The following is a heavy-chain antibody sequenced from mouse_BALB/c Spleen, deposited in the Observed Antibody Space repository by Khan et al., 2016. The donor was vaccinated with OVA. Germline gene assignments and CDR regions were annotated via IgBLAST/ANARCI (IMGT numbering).Heavy chain of an antibody. CDR1: GYTFTSYV. V-gene: IGHV1S136*01. Sequence: VQLQQSGPELVKPGASVKMSCKASGYTFTSYVIHWVRQKPGQGLEWIGYIYPFNDATKFNENFKGKAILTSDKSSSTAYMELTSLTSEDSAVYFGAKDYRADEYLDSWGQGTTLTVSS. CDR3: AKDYRADEYLDS. J-gene: IGHJ2*01. D-gene: IGHD2-12*01. CDR2: IYPFNDAT.